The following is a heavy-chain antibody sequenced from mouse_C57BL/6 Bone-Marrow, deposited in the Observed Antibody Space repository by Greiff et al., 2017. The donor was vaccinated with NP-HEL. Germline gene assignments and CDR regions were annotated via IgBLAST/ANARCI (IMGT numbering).Heavy chain of an antibody. J-gene: IGHJ4*01. V-gene: IGHV1-55*01. CDR3: ARTLTVVASYYAKDY. CDR1: GYTFTSYW. Sequence: QVQLQQPGAELVKPGASVKMSCKASGYTFTSYWITWVKQRPGQGLEWIGDIDPGSGSTKYNEKFQSKATLTVDTSSSTAYMQLSSLTSEDSAVYYCARTLTVVASYYAKDYWGQGTSVPVSS. CDR2: IDPGSGST. D-gene: IGHD1-1*01.